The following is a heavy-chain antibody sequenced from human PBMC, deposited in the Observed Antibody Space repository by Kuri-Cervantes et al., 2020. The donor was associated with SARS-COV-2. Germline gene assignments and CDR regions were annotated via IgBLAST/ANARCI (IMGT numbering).Heavy chain of an antibody. V-gene: IGHV4-59*08. CDR2: IYYSGST. D-gene: IGHD7-27*01. CDR1: GGSISSYY. Sequence: SETLSLTCTVSGGSISSYYWSWIRQPPGKGLEWIGYIYYSGSTNYNPSLKSRVTISVDTSKNQFSLKLSSVTAADTAVYYCARTQLGMNMDVWGKGTTVTVSS. CDR3: ARTQLGMNMDV. J-gene: IGHJ6*03.